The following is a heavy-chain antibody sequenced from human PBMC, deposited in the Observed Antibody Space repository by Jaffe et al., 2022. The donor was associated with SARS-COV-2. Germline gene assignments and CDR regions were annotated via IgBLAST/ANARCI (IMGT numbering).Heavy chain of an antibody. V-gene: IGHV3-53*02. J-gene: IGHJ3*02. Sequence: EVQLVETGGGLIQPGGSLRLSCAASGFTVSSNYMSWVRQAPGKGLEWVSVIYSGGSTYYADSVKGRFTISRDNSKNTLYLQMNSLRAEDTAVYYCARAGDGYNWGAFDIWGQGTMVTVSS. CDR2: IYSGGST. D-gene: IGHD5-12*01. CDR1: GFTVSSNY. CDR3: ARAGDGYNWGAFDI.